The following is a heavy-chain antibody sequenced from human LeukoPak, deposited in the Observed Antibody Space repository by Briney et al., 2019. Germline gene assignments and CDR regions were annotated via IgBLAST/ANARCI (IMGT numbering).Heavy chain of an antibody. V-gene: IGHV3-23*01. Sequence: GGSLRLSCAASGFTFSSYAMSWVRQAPGKGLERVSAISGSGGSTYYADSVKGRFTISRDNSKNTLYLQMNSLRAEDTAVYYCAKDPFIVGATVAYFDYWGQGTLVTVSS. CDR1: GFTFSSYA. CDR2: ISGSGGST. D-gene: IGHD1-26*01. CDR3: AKDPFIVGATVAYFDY. J-gene: IGHJ4*02.